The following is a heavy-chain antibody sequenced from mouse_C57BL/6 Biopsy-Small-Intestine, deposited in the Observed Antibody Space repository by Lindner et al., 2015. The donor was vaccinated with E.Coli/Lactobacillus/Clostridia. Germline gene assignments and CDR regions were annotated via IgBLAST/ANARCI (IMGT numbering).Heavy chain of an antibody. CDR1: GYSFTIYY. Sequence: VQLQESGPELVKPGASVKISCKASGYSFTIYYIHWVRQSPGQGLEWIGWIYPGNGNTKYNAKFKGKATLTADTSSSTAYMQLSSLTSEDSAVYYCASLGLPFDYWGQGTTLTVSS. CDR2: IYPGNGNT. J-gene: IGHJ2*01. D-gene: IGHD6-1*01. V-gene: IGHV1-66*01. CDR3: ASLGLPFDY.